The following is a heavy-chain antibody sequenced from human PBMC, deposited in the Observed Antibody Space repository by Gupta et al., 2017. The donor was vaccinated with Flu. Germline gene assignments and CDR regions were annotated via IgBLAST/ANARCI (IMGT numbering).Heavy chain of an antibody. CDR2: ISGSTSTI. V-gene: IGHV3-48*02. D-gene: IGHD1-26*01. CDR3: AKDSGATRESLQH. J-gene: IGHJ1*01. CDR1: GVTFSSYS. Sequence: EVQLVESGGGLVQPGGSLRLSCAASGVTFSSYSMNWVRQAPGKGLEWVSYISGSTSTIYYADSVKGRFTISRDNAKNSLYLQMNSLRDEDTAVYYCAKDSGATRESLQHWGQGTLVTVSS.